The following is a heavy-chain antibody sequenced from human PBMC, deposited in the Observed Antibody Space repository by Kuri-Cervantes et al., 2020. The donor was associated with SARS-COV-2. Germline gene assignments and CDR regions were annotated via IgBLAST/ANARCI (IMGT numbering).Heavy chain of an antibody. CDR1: GGSISSSSYY. CDR3: ARGPPVHCSGGSCYYGLVGWFDP. J-gene: IGHJ5*02. Sequence: SETLSLTCTVSGGSISSSSYYWGWIRQPPGKGLEWIGSMYHSGSTYYNPSLKSRVTISVDTSKNQFSLKLRSVTAADTAVYYCARGPPVHCSGGSCYYGLVGWFDPWGQGTLVTVSS. D-gene: IGHD2-15*01. CDR2: MYHSGST. V-gene: IGHV4-39*07.